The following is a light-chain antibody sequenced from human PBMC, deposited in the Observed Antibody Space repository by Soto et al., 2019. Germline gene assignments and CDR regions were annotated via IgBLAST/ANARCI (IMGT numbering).Light chain of an antibody. CDR3: RQSYGTPS. J-gene: IGKJ4*01. CDR2: AAS. V-gene: IGKV1-39*01. Sequence: DIQMTQSPSSLSASVGDRVTITCRASQSISSYLNWYQQKPGKAPKLLIYAASSLQSGVPPRFSGSGSGTVFTHTISSLQPEDCATYYCRQSYGTPSFGGGTKVESK. CDR1: QSISSY.